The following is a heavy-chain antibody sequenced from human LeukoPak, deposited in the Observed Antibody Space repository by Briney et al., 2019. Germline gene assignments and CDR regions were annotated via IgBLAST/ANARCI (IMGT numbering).Heavy chain of an antibody. J-gene: IGHJ5*02. CDR3: ARGRVSSKYSSSGSRFDP. Sequence: SETLSLTCAVYGGSFSGYYWSWIRQPPGKGLEWIGEINHSGSTNYNPSLKSRVTISVDTSKYQFSLKLSSVTPAHTAPSPPARGRVSSKYSSSGSRFDPWGQGTLVTVSS. V-gene: IGHV4-34*03. CDR1: GGSFSGYY. D-gene: IGHD6-6*01. CDR2: INHSGST.